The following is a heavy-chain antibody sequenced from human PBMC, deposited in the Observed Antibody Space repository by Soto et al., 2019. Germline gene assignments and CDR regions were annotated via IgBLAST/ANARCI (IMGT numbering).Heavy chain of an antibody. Sequence: EVKVLESGGDLVQPGGSLRLSCVASGFTFSEYAMTWGRQAPGKGLDWVSSVSANGDITYYADSVKGRFTISRDNSNHTLLRQMNSLRAEDTALYYCARGDRGVSGSPASYYFSGLDVWGQGTTVIVSS. CDR2: VSANGDIT. D-gene: IGHD2-8*02. V-gene: IGHV3-23*01. CDR1: GFTFSEYA. J-gene: IGHJ6*02. CDR3: ARGDRGVSGSPASYYFSGLDV.